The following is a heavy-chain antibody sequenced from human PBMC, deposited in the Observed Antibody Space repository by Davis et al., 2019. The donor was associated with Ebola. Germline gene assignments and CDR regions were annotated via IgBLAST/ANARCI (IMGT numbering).Heavy chain of an antibody. V-gene: IGHV3-11*06. CDR3: ARDRGLYKWNFGTFEN. J-gene: IGHJ4*02. CDR2: ISDSGSHT. D-gene: IGHD1-7*01. Sequence: GESLKISCAASGFTFSDYYMSWIRQAPGKGLEWVSSISDSGSHTYYADSVRGRFAISRDNAKKSLFLQLNSLRGEDTGVYYCARDRGLYKWNFGTFENWGQGALVSVSS. CDR1: GFTFSDYY.